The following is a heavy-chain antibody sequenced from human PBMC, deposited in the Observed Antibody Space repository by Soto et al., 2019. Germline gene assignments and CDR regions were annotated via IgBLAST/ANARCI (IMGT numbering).Heavy chain of an antibody. V-gene: IGHV3-30*18. CDR3: AKDSSGCGMDV. J-gene: IGHJ6*02. D-gene: IGHD6-19*01. CDR2: ISYDGSNK. CDR1: GFTFSSYG. Sequence: GGSLRLSCAASGFTFSSYGMHWVRQAPGKGLEWVAVISYDGSNKYYADSVKGRFTISRDNSKNTLYLQMNSLRAEDTAVYYCAKDSSGCGMDVWGQGTTVTVSS.